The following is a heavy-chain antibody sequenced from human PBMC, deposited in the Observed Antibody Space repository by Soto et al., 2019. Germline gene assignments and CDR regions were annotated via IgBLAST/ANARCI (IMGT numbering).Heavy chain of an antibody. Sequence: PGESLKISCKGSGYSFTSYWIGWVRQMPGKGLEWMGIIYPGDSDTRYSPSFQGQVTISADKSISTAYLQWSSLKASDTATYYCARRSCSGGSCYAFDIWGQGAMFTVSS. J-gene: IGHJ3*02. CDR3: ARRSCSGGSCYAFDI. V-gene: IGHV5-51*01. D-gene: IGHD2-15*01. CDR2: IYPGDSDT. CDR1: GYSFTSYW.